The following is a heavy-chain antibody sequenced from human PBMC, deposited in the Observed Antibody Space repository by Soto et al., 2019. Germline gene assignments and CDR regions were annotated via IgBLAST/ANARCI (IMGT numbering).Heavy chain of an antibody. CDR3: TKGSGYSSG. J-gene: IGHJ4*02. V-gene: IGHV3-23*01. CDR2: FTRGDNT. Sequence: GVSLRLSCAASGFTFSSYTMSWVRQAPGKGLEWVSSFTRGDNTYYADSVKGRFTISRDKSKNTLYLQMNGLRPEDTAVYYCTKGSGYSSGWGQGTLVTVSS. D-gene: IGHD5-18*01. CDR1: GFTFSSYT.